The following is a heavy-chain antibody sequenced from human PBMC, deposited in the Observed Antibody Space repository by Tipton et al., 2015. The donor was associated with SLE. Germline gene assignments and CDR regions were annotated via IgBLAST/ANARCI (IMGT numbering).Heavy chain of an antibody. V-gene: IGHV3-23*01. CDR2: ISGSGGST. J-gene: IGHJ4*02. CDR3: AREGRYFDWLLWDY. D-gene: IGHD3-9*01. Sequence: SLRLSCAASGFTFSSYAMSWVRQAPGKGLEWVSAISGSGGSTYYADSVKGRFTISRGNAKNSLYLQMNSLRAEDTAVYYCAREGRYFDWLLWDYWGQGTLVTVSS. CDR1: GFTFSSYA.